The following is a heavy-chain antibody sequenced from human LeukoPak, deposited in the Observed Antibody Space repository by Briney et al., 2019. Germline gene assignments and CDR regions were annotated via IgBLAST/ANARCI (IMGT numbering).Heavy chain of an antibody. CDR1: GYTLTDLS. CDR2: IDPDDGET. Sequence: ASVKVSCKVSGYTLTDLSMHWVRQAPGKGLEWMGGIDPDDGETIYAQKFQGRVTMTEDTSTDTAYMELSSLRSEDAAVYYWATYRVEMDTLAVDYWGQGTLVTVSS. D-gene: IGHD5-24*01. V-gene: IGHV1-24*01. CDR3: ATYRVEMDTLAVDY. J-gene: IGHJ4*02.